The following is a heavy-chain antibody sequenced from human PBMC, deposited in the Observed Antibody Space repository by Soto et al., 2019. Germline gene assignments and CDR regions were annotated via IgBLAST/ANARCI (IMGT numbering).Heavy chain of an antibody. CDR1: GFSFKGYF. CDR3: AVLVGATASYY. V-gene: IGHV1-2*02. Sequence: QVQLVQSGAEVKKPGASIKVSCKASGFSFKGYFMHWVRQAPGQGLEWMGWINSASGGTSYAQKFQGRVTMTSDTSIATAYMELSRLRSDATAGYYCAVLVGATASYYWGPGTLVTVSS. CDR2: INSASGGT. J-gene: IGHJ4*02. D-gene: IGHD1-26*01.